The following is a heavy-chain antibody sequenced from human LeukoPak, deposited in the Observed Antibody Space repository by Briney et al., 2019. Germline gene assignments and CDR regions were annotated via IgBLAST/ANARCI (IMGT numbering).Heavy chain of an antibody. CDR1: GYTFTSYG. V-gene: IGHV1-18*01. D-gene: IGHD3-22*01. Sequence: VASVKVSCKASGYTFTSYGITWVRQAPGQGLEWMGWISAYNGNTNYAQKYHDRVTMTTDTSTSTVYMELKSLRSDDTAVYFCARRLTGRTGYFDSGGYFDFWGQGTLVTVSS. J-gene: IGHJ4*02. CDR3: ARRLTGRTGYFDSGGYFDF. CDR2: ISAYNGNT.